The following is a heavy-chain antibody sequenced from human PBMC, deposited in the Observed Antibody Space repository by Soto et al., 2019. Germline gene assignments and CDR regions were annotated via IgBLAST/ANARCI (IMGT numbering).Heavy chain of an antibody. J-gene: IGHJ4*02. CDR3: ARAVAGPYYFDY. D-gene: IGHD6-19*01. Sequence: QVQLQESGPGLVKPSETLSLTCTVSGGSISSYYWSWIRQPPGKGLEWIGYIYYSGSTNYNPSLTSRVTISVDTSKNQFSLKLSSVTAADTAVYYCARAVAGPYYFDYWGQGTLVTVSS. V-gene: IGHV4-59*01. CDR2: IYYSGST. CDR1: GGSISSYY.